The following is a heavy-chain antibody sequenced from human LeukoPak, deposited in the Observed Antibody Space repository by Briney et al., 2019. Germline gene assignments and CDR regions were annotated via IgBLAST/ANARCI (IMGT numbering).Heavy chain of an antibody. J-gene: IGHJ6*03. CDR2: INWNGGST. V-gene: IGHV3-20*04. Sequence: GGSLRLSCAASGFSFDDYGMSWVRQAPGKGLEWVSGINWNGGSTGYADSVKGRFTISRDNAKNTLYLQMNSLRAEDTAVYYCARDRGTISAGRDYYYMDVWGKGTTVTVSS. CDR1: GFSFDDYG. CDR3: ARDRGTISAGRDYYYMDV. D-gene: IGHD6-19*01.